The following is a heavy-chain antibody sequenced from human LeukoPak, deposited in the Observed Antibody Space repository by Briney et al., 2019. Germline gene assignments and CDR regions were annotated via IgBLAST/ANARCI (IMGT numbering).Heavy chain of an antibody. Sequence: GGALRLSCAASGFTFDDYAMHWVRQAPGKGLEWVSLISGDGGSTYYADSVKGRFTISRDNSKNSLYLQMNSLRTEDTALYYCAKGGYYDSSGYDWGRGTLVTVSS. V-gene: IGHV3-43*02. J-gene: IGHJ4*02. CDR1: GFTFDDYA. CDR2: ISGDGGST. D-gene: IGHD3-22*01. CDR3: AKGGYYDSSGYD.